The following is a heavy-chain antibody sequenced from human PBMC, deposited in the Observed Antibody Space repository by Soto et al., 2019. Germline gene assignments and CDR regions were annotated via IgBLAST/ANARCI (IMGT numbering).Heavy chain of an antibody. CDR2: ISGSGGRT. V-gene: IGHV3-23*01. J-gene: IGHJ4*02. CDR1: GFTFSSHP. Sequence: EVQLLESGGDLGQPGGSLRLSCAASGFTFSSHPMSWVRQAPGKGLEWVSAISGSGGRTYYADSVKGRFTISRDTSKNTLYLQMNSLRVEDTAVYYCAKWGRNNWYTDAVDYWGQGTLVTVSS. CDR3: AKWGRNNWYTDAVDY. D-gene: IGHD6-13*01.